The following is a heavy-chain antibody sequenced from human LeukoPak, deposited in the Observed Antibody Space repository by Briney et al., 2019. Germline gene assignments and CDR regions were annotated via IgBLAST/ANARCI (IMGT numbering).Heavy chain of an antibody. CDR2: THTSGSA. D-gene: IGHD2-2*03. V-gene: IGHV4-4*07. Sequence: SETLSLTCTVSGASIGNYYWSWIRQPAGKGLEWIGRTHTSGSANYNPSLKSRVTMSVDTSKNQFSLKLTSVTAADTAVYYCARGRWKTGMDSPYYFDFWGQGTLVTVSS. CDR3: ARGRWKTGMDSPYYFDF. J-gene: IGHJ4*02. CDR1: GASIGNYY.